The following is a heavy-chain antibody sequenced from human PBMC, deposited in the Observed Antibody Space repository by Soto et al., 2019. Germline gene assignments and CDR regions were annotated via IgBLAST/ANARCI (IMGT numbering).Heavy chain of an antibody. D-gene: IGHD7-27*01. J-gene: IGHJ6*02. CDR3: AKARLGPGRAYGMDV. CDR2: ISYDGSNK. V-gene: IGHV3-30*18. CDR1: GFTFSSYG. Sequence: QVQLVESGGGVVQPGRSLRLSCAASGFTFSSYGMHWVRQAPGKGLEWVAVISYDGSNKYYADSVKGRFTIARDNSKYTLYLQMNSLRAEDTAVYYCAKARLGPGRAYGMDVWGQGTTVTVSS.